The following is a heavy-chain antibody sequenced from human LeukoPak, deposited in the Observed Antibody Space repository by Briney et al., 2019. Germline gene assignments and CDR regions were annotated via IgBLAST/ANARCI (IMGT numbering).Heavy chain of an antibody. CDR3: ASRDRGYYYGMDV. D-gene: IGHD3-3*01. Sequence: GGSLRLSCAASGFTVSSNFMSWARQAPGKGLEWVSVIKSGGTTYYADSVRGRFTISRDNSKNTLYLQMNSLRAEDTAAYYCASRDRGYYYGMDVWGQGTTVTVSS. J-gene: IGHJ6*02. CDR1: GFTVSSNF. CDR2: IKSGGTT. V-gene: IGHV3-66*01.